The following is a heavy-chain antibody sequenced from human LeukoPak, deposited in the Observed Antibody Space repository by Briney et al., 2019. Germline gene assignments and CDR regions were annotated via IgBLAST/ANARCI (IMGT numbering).Heavy chain of an antibody. V-gene: IGHV4-59*01. CDR2: IYYSGNT. D-gene: IGHD3-10*01. CDR1: GGSISSYY. J-gene: IGHJ4*02. CDR3: ARGITMVRGVPFDY. Sequence: PSETLSLTCTVSGGSISSYYWSWIRQPPGKGLEWIGYIYYSGNTNHNPSLKSRVAISEDTSKNQFSLRLTSVTAADTAVYYCARGITMVRGVPFDYWGQGTLVTVSS.